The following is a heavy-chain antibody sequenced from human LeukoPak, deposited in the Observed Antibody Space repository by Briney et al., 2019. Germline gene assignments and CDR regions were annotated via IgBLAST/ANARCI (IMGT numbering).Heavy chain of an antibody. CDR3: ARGRPGDYFDY. Sequence: GASVKVSCKTSGGIFSAYAFSWVRQAPGQGLEWMGGIIPIFGTSNYAPKFQGRVTISADESTSTAYMDLSRLRSDDTAVYYCARGRPGDYFDYWGQGTLVTVSS. J-gene: IGHJ4*02. CDR1: GGIFSAYA. CDR2: IIPIFGTS. V-gene: IGHV1-69*01. D-gene: IGHD6-25*01.